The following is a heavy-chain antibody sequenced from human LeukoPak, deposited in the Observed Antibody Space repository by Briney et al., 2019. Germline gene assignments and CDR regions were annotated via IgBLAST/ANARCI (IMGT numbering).Heavy chain of an antibody. Sequence: YPGGSLRLSCAASGFTFSSYAMSWVRQAPGKGLEWVSAISGSGGSTYYADSVKGRFTISRDNSKNTLYLQMNSLRAEDTAVYYCAKEAYDYYDFWSAPHYYMDVWGKGTTVTVSS. J-gene: IGHJ6*03. V-gene: IGHV3-23*01. CDR2: ISGSGGST. CDR3: AKEAYDYYDFWSAPHYYMDV. D-gene: IGHD3-3*01. CDR1: GFTFSSYA.